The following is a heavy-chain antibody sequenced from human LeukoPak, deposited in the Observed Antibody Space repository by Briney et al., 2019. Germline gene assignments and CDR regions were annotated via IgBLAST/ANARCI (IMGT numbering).Heavy chain of an antibody. CDR3: ARDRDPLRYCSSTSCYYWFDP. J-gene: IGHJ5*02. D-gene: IGHD2-2*01. CDR1: GVSISNYY. V-gene: IGHV4-4*07. Sequence: SETLSLTCNVSGVSISNYYWSWIRQPAGKRPEWIGRFYASGSASYNPSLKSRVTMSVDTSRSQFSLKVTSVTAADTAVYYCARDRDPLRYCSSTSCYYWFDPWGQGTLVTVSS. CDR2: FYASGSA.